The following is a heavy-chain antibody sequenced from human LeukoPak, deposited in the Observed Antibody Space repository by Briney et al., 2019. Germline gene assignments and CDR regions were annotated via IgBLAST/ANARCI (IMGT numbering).Heavy chain of an antibody. J-gene: IGHJ4*02. D-gene: IGHD3-16*02. CDR1: GYTFTSYY. CDR2: INPSGGST. CDR3: ARARIMITFGGVIVQPDFDY. V-gene: IGHV1-46*01. Sequence: GASVKVSCKASGYTFTSYYMHWVRQAPGQGLEWMGIINPSGGSTSYAQKFQGRVTMTRDMSTSTVYMELSSLRSEDTAVYYCARARIMITFGGVIVQPDFDYWGQGTLVTVSS.